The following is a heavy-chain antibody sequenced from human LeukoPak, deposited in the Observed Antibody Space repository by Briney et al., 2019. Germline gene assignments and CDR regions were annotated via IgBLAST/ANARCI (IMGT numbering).Heavy chain of an antibody. CDR2: INPNSGGT. D-gene: IGHD6-6*01. Sequence: ASVKVSCKASGYTFTGYYMHLVRQAPGQGLEWMGWINPNSGGTNYAQKFQGGVTMTRDTSISTAYMELSRLRSDDTAVYYCASLVGTYSSSSGVDYWGQGTLVTVSS. CDR1: GYTFTGYY. J-gene: IGHJ4*02. CDR3: ASLVGTYSSSSGVDY. V-gene: IGHV1-2*02.